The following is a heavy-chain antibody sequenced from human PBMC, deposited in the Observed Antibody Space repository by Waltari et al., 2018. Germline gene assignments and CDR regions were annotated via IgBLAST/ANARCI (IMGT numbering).Heavy chain of an antibody. V-gene: IGHV3-23*01. CDR3: AEDHGWLHYY. D-gene: IGHD5-12*01. CDR1: EFAFSTYA. J-gene: IGHJ4*02. Sequence: EVQLLESGGGLVQPGGSLRLSCAASEFAFSTYARSWVRQAPGKGLEWVSAITNSGDSTYYADAVKGRFTISRDNSKNTLYLQMNSLRAEDTAIYYCAEDHGWLHYYWGQGTLVTVSS. CDR2: ITNSGDST.